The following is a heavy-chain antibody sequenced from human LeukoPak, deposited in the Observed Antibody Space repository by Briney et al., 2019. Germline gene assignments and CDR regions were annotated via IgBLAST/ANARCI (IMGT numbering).Heavy chain of an antibody. CDR2: IWYDGSNK. CDR1: GFTFSSYG. D-gene: IGHD6-13*01. V-gene: IGHV3-33*06. Sequence: PGRSLRLSCAASGFTFSSYGMHWVRQAPGKGLEWVAVIWYDGSNKYYADSVKGRFTISRDNSKNTLYLQMNSLGAEDTAVYYCAKSGSTSWFLDYWGQGTLVTVSS. CDR3: AKSGSTSWFLDY. J-gene: IGHJ4*02.